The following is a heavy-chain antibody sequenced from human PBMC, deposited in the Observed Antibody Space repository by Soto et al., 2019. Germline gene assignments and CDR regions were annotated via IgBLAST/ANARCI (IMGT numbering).Heavy chain of an antibody. Sequence: QVQLVESGGGLVKPGGSLRLSCAVSGFNFSDYYMTWIRQAPGKGLEWISYISTNSRYIKYADSIKGRFTISRDNAKSPLYLQMNSLRAEDTAIYYCARGLGGSYFIAYWGQGTLVTVSS. J-gene: IGHJ4*02. CDR3: ARGLGGSYFIAY. D-gene: IGHD3-10*01. CDR1: GFNFSDYY. V-gene: IGHV3-11*06. CDR2: ISTNSRYI.